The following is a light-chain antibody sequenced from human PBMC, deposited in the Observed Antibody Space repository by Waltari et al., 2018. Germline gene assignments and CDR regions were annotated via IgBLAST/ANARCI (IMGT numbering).Light chain of an antibody. J-gene: IGKJ4*01. Sequence: AIQLTQSPSSLSASVGDRVTITCRASQGISSALAWYQQKAGNPPKLLIYDASNLESGVPSRFSGVGSGTDFTLTINSLQPEDFATYYCQQFNNYPHTFGGGTKVEIK. CDR3: QQFNNYPHT. V-gene: IGKV1D-13*01. CDR1: QGISSA. CDR2: DAS.